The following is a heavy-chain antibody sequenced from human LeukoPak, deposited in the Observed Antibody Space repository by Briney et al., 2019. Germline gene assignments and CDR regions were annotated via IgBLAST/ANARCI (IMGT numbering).Heavy chain of an antibody. J-gene: IGHJ6*02. D-gene: IGHD2-21*02. Sequence: SVKVSCKASGGTFSGYAISWVRQAPGQGLEWMGGIIPIFGTTNYAQKFQGRVTITADESTSTAYMELSSLRSEDTAVYYCARDLAYCGGDCYKTPDYYYYYGMDVWGQGTTVTVSS. CDR3: ARDLAYCGGDCYKTPDYYYYYGMDV. CDR1: GGTFSGYA. V-gene: IGHV1-69*13. CDR2: IIPIFGTT.